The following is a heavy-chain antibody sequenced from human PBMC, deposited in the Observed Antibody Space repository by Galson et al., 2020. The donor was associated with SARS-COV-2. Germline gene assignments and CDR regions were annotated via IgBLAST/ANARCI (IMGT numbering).Heavy chain of an antibody. CDR3: ARRGGTGTTQHLDL. J-gene: IGHJ2*01. Sequence: SETLSLPCTVSGGPISTTSYFWGWIRQPPGKGLEWIGTTYYSGTTYYNPSLRSRVTISVDTSTNQFSLKLNSVTAADTAVYYCARRGGTGTTQHLDLWGRCTLVTGSS. CDR2: TYYSGTT. D-gene: IGHD3-10*01. CDR1: GGPISTTSYF. V-gene: IGHV4-39*01.